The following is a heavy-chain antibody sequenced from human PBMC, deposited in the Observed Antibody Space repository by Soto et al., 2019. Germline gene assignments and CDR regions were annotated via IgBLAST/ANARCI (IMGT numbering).Heavy chain of an antibody. CDR1: GFTFSSYA. V-gene: IGHV3-23*01. D-gene: IGHD3-22*01. Sequence: HPGGSLRLSCAASGFTFSSYAMSWVRQAPGKGLEWVSAISGSGGSTYYADSVKGRFTISRDNSKNTLYLQMNSLRAEDTAVYYCAKEMYYYDSSGYYYNYYGMDVWGQGNTVTVSS. CDR3: AKEMYYYDSSGYYYNYYGMDV. J-gene: IGHJ6*02. CDR2: ISGSGGST.